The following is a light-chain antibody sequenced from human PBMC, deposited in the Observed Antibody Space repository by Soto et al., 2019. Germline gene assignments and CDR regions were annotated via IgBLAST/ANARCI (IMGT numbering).Light chain of an antibody. V-gene: IGLV1-44*01. J-gene: IGLJ2*01. CDR1: SSNIGSNT. CDR3: AAGDDSLNGVV. Sequence: QSVLTQPPSASGTPGQRVTISCSGSSSNIGSNTVNWYQQLPGTAPKLLIYSNNQRPSGVPDRFSGSKSVTSASLAISGLQSEDEADYYCAAGDDSLNGVVFGGGTKLTVL. CDR2: SNN.